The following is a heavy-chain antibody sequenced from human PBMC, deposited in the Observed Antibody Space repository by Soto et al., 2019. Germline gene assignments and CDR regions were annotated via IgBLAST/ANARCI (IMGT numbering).Heavy chain of an antibody. V-gene: IGHV3-23*01. D-gene: IGHD2-21*01. CDR1: GFTLSSYA. J-gene: IGHJ4*01. CDR2: ISGSGGST. Sequence: PVVSLRLSCAASGFTLSSYAMSWVRQAPGKGLEWVSAISGSGGSTYYADSVKGRFSISRDNSKNKLYLQIDSLSAEYTAVYYHAKAVGGGGPSSFDNWGQGAMVTVSS. CDR3: AKAVGGGGPSSFDN.